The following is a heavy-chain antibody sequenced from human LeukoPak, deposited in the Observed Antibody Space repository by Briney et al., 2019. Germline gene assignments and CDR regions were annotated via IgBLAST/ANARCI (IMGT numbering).Heavy chain of an antibody. CDR3: AREGWLHFLNAAFAI. CDR2: IYYSGST. J-gene: IGHJ3*02. D-gene: IGHD5-24*01. V-gene: IGHV4-59*12. CDR1: GGSISSYY. Sequence: SETLSLTCTVSGGSISSYYWSWIRQPPGKGLEWIGYIYYSGSTNYNPSLKSRVTISVDTSKNQFSLRLSSVTAADTAVYYCAREGWLHFLNAAFAIWGQGTMVTVSS.